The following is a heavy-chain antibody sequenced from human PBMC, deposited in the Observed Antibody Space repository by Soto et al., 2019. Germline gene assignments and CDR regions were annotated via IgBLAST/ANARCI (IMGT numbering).Heavy chain of an antibody. CDR2: IYYSGST. J-gene: IGHJ6*04. D-gene: IGHD3-10*01. CDR3: AREVLIRGVAGTKRSVSYGMAG. CDR1: GVSISSYY. V-gene: IGHV4-59*01. Sequence: SETLSLTCTVSGVSISSYYWSWSRQPPWKGLEWIGYIYYSGSTNYNPSLKSRVTISVDTSKNQFSLKLSSVTAADTAVYYCAREVLIRGVAGTKRSVSYGMAGWGKGTKVTVAS.